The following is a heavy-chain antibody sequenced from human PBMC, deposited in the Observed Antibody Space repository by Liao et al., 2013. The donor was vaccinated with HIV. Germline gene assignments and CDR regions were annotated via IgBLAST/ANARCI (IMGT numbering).Heavy chain of an antibody. D-gene: IGHD2-8*01. CDR1: GASISTGNYY. V-gene: IGHV4-30-4*08. J-gene: IGHJ4*02. CDR2: IYYSGAT. Sequence: QVQLQESGPGLVKPSQTLSLTCTVSGASISTGNYYWSWIRQPPGKGLEWIGYIYYSGATYYNPSLKSRLTMSVDTSKNQFSLKLSSVTAADTAVYYCARGDVLMVYAILYWGQGTLVTVSS. CDR3: ARGDVLMVYAILY.